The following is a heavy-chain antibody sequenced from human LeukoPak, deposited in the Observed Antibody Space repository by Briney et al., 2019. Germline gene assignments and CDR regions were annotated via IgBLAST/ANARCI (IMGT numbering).Heavy chain of an antibody. CDR3: ARSQRGNWFDP. CDR2: ISSSGSTI. J-gene: IGHJ5*01. D-gene: IGHD1-1*01. CDR1: GFTFSSYE. V-gene: IGHV3-48*03. Sequence: GGSLRLSCAASGFTFSSYEMNWVRQAPGKGLEWVSYISSSGSTIYYADSVKGRFTISRDNFKNTVYLQMNSLRAEDTAVYYCARSQRGNWFDPWGQGTLVTVSS.